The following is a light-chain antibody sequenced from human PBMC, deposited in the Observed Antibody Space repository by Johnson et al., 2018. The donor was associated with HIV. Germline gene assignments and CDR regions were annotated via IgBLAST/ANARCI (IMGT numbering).Light chain of an antibody. Sequence: QAVLTQPPSVSAAPGQKVTISCSGSNSNIGDNYVSWYQQLPGTAPKLLIYDNNERPSGIPDRFSGSKSGTSATLGITGLQTGDEADYYCGTWGGVFGTGTKVTVL. CDR3: GTWGGV. CDR2: DNN. V-gene: IGLV1-51*01. CDR1: NSNIGDNY. J-gene: IGLJ1*01.